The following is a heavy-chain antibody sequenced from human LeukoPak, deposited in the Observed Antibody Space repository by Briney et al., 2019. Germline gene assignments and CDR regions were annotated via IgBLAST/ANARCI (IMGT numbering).Heavy chain of an antibody. Sequence: SETLSLTCTASGGSITSSTYYWGWVRQPPGKGLEWIGHMYYTGSTYHNPSLKSRVTTSVDTSKKQFSLKLTSVTAADTAVYYIARVSIHTFGGARSGFDYWGQGTLVTVSS. CDR1: GGSITSSTYY. J-gene: IGHJ4*02. CDR3: ARVSIHTFGGARSGFDY. CDR2: MYYTGST. D-gene: IGHD3-16*01. V-gene: IGHV4-39*01.